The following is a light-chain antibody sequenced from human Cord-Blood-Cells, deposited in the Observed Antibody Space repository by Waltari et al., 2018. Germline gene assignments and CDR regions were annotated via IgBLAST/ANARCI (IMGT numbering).Light chain of an antibody. Sequence: QSALTQPASVSGSPGQSITISCTGTSSDVGGYNYVSWYQQHPGKAPKLMIFDVSNQPSGVSNRVSASKSGNTASLTISGLQAEDEADYYCSSYTSSSTYVSGTGTKVTVL. J-gene: IGLJ1*01. CDR2: DVS. V-gene: IGLV2-14*03. CDR1: SSDVGGYNY. CDR3: SSYTSSSTYV.